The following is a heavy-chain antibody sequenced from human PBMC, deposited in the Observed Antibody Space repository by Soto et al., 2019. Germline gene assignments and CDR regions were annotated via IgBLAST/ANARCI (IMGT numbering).Heavy chain of an antibody. D-gene: IGHD4-17*01. CDR3: ARDGDGDYPVDY. Sequence: EVQLVESGGGLVQPGGSLRLSCAASGFTFSRYWMHWVRQGPGKGLVWVARITSDGRSTGYADSVKGRFTISRDNAKNTLYLQINSLRAVDTAVYYCARDGDGDYPVDYWGQGTLVTVSS. V-gene: IGHV3-74*01. J-gene: IGHJ4*02. CDR1: GFTFSRYW. CDR2: ITSDGRST.